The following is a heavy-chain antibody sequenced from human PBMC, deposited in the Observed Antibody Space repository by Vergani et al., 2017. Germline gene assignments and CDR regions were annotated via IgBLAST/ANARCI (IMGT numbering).Heavy chain of an antibody. Sequence: EVDLVESGGGLAQPGGSLRLSCEASGITFWKFGMHWVRQGPGKGLEWVSGISGSGGSTYYADSVKGRFTISRDNSKNTLYLQMNSLRAEDTAVYYCAKAESTNVPDIVVVPAAIRYFDLWGRGTLVTVSS. CDR3: AKAESTNVPDIVVVPAAIRYFDL. V-gene: IGHV3-23*04. CDR2: ISGSGGST. CDR1: GITFWKFG. D-gene: IGHD2-2*01. J-gene: IGHJ2*01.